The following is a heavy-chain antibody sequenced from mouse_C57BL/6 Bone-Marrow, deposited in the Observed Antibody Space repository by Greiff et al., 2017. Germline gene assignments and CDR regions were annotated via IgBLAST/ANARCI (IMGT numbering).Heavy chain of an antibody. CDR3: SWGRDYGYYLSWFAY. D-gene: IGHD2-1*01. CDR2: ISDCDNYT. Sequence: EVNVVESGGGLVKPGGSLKLSCAASGFTFSSYAMSWVRQTPEKRLEWVATISDCDNYTYYPDNVKGRFTISRANAKNNLYLQMRHLRSEYTAMDYYSWGRDYGYYLSWFAYWGQGTLVTVSA. V-gene: IGHV5-4*03. CDR1: GFTFSSYA. J-gene: IGHJ3*01.